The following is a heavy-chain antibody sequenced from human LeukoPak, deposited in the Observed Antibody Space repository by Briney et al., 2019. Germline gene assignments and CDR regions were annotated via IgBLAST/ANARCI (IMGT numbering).Heavy chain of an antibody. J-gene: IGHJ6*02. V-gene: IGHV3-13*01. CDR2: IGTAGDT. D-gene: IGHD6-6*01. CDR3: ARAVLSRSNYYYYGMDV. Sequence: GGSLRLPCAASGFTFSSYDMHWVRQATGKGLEWVSAIGTAGDTYYPGSVKGRFTISRENAKNSLYLQMNSLRAGDTAVYYCARAVLSRSNYYYYGMDVWGQGTTVTVSS. CDR1: GFTFSSYD.